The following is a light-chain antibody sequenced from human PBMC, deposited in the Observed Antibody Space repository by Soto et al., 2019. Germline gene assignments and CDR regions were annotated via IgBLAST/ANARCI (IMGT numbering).Light chain of an antibody. J-gene: IGKJ1*01. Sequence: EIVLTQSPATLSLSPGERATLSCRASQSVNSNYVAWYQHKPGQGPRLLFYGATHRATGIPDGISGSGSGTDFTLTISRLEPEDFAVYYCQQYGNSPQTFGQGTKVEIK. CDR3: QQYGNSPQT. CDR2: GAT. V-gene: IGKV3-20*01. CDR1: QSVNSNY.